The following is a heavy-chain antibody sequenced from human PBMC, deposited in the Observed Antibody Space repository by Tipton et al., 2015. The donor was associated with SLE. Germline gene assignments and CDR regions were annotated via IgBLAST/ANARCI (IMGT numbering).Heavy chain of an antibody. V-gene: IGHV4-59*12. CDR3: ARLTTANYYYYGMDV. CDR1: GGSIGTYY. D-gene: IGHD4-17*01. CDR2: IYHSGST. J-gene: IGHJ6*02. Sequence: TLSLTCTVSGGSIGTYYWSWIRQPPGKGLEWIGDIYHSGSTNYNPSLKSRVTISVDKSKNQFSLELSSVTAADTAVYYCARLTTANYYYYGMDVWGQGTTVTVSS.